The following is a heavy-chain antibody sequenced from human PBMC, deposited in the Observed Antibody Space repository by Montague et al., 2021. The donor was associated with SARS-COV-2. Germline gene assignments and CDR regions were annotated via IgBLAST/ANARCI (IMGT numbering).Heavy chain of an antibody. V-gene: IGHV4-61*01. CDR2: LFHIDTA. J-gene: IGHJ4*02. Sequence: ETLSLTCTVSDGSVISTYPHWHWVRQSPGRGLEWIGGYLFHIDTADYNASLRSRVTISVDTSKNQFSLKLTSVTAADTAVYYCTRGIDSYKTGYWGQGIQVTVSS. D-gene: IGHD6-13*01. CDR1: DGSVISTYPH. CDR3: TRGIDSYKTGY.